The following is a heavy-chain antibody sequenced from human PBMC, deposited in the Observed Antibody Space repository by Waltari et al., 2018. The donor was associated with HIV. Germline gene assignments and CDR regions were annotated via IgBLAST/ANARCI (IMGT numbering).Heavy chain of an antibody. D-gene: IGHD6-6*01. CDR2: MNAESGNT. J-gene: IGHJ5*02. Sequence: QVQLVQSGAEVKKPGASAKVSCKASGYSFTTYDINWVRQATGQGLEWMGGMNAESGNTGYAQECQGRVTRTRNTAVSTAYRELRSLRSEDTAVYYCARTRRIAALSGYDWFDPWGQGTLVTVSS. V-gene: IGHV1-8*01. CDR1: GYSFTTYD. CDR3: ARTRRIAALSGYDWFDP.